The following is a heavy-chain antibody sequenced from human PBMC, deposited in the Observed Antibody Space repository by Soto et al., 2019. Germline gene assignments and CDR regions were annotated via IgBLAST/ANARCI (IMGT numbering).Heavy chain of an antibody. CDR3: ARDRTVVGSWNY. D-gene: IGHD6-19*01. V-gene: IGHV1-18*01. CDR1: GYTFTAHG. J-gene: IGHJ4*02. CDR2: ISTYNGNT. Sequence: GASVKVSCKASGYTFTAHGISWVRQAPGQGLEWMGWISTYNGNTNYAQNFQGRVTMTTDTSTSTAYMELRSLRSDDTAVYYCARDRTVVGSWNYWGQGTQVTVPQ.